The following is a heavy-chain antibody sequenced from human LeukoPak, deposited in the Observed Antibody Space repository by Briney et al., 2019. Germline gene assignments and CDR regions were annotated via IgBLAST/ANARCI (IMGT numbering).Heavy chain of an antibody. V-gene: IGHV3-74*01. J-gene: IGHJ5*02. Sequence: PGGSLRLSCAASGFTFSTYWMHWVGHAPGKGLVWVSRINSDGSNTGYADSMKGRFTIPRDNAKNTLHLQMNSLRGEDTAVYYCARGFGNWFDPWGRGTLVTVSS. CDR3: ARGFGNWFDP. CDR2: INSDGSNT. CDR1: GFTFSTYW. D-gene: IGHD3-10*01.